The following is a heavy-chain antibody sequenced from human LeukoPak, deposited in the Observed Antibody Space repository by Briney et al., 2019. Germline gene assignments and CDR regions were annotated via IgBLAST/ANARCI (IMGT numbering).Heavy chain of an antibody. CDR2: INHSGST. V-gene: IGHV4-34*01. CDR3: ARVVVAAAIPYFDY. J-gene: IGHJ4*02. CDR1: GGSFSGYY. Sequence: SETLFLTCAVYGGSFSGYYWSWIRQPPGRGLEWIGEINHSGSTNYNPSLKSRVTISVDTSKNQFSLKLSSVTAADTAVYYCARVVVAAAIPYFDYWGQGTLVTVSS. D-gene: IGHD2-2*02.